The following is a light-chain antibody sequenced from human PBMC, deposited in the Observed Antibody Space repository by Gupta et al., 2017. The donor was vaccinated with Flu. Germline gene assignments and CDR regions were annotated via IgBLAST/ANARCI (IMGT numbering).Light chain of an antibody. CDR2: DNS. CDR1: NIGIKS. CDR3: QLWHISSDNLSV. V-gene: IGLV3-21*02. J-gene: IGLJ3*02. Sequence: PSVSVAPGQTARITCGGDNIGIKSVHWYQQKPGQAPVLVVYDNSDRPSGIPERFSGSNSGNTATLTINKIEAGDEADYYCQLWHISSDNLSVFGGGTKLTVL.